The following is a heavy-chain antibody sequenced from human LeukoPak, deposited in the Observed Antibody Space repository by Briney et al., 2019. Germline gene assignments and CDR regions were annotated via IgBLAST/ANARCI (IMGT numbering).Heavy chain of an antibody. CDR1: GFTVITND. J-gene: IGHJ4*02. Sequence: AGGSLRLSCVASGFTVITNDMTWVRQAPGKGLEWVSVLYSDGNTKYADSVQGRFTISRDNAKNALYLQMNSLRAEDTAVYLCARDYLYAFDYWGQGTLVTVSS. CDR2: LYSDGNT. D-gene: IGHD2-2*01. CDR3: ARDYLYAFDY. V-gene: IGHV3-53*01.